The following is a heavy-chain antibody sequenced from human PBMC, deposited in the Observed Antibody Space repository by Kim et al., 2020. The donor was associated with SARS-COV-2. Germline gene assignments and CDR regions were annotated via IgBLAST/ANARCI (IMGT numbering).Heavy chain of an antibody. CDR2: T. Sequence: TSYAQKCQGRVTMTRDTSTSTVYMELSSLRSQDTAVYYCAREYEGNAFDIWGQGTMVTVSS. D-gene: IGHD3-16*01. CDR3: AREYEGNAFDI. V-gene: IGHV1-46*01. J-gene: IGHJ3*02.